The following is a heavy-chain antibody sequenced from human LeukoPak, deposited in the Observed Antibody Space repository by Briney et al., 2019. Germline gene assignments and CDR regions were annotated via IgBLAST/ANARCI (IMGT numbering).Heavy chain of an antibody. CDR2: MYYSGST. D-gene: IGHD3-22*01. V-gene: IGHV4-30-4*01. CDR1: GGSISSGDYY. J-gene: IGHJ5*02. CDR3: ARPYYYDSRIDP. Sequence: SETLSLTCTVSGGSISSGDYYWSWIRQPPGKGLEWIGYMYYSGSTYYNPSLKSRVTISVDTSKNQFSLKLSSVTAAVTAVYYCARPYYYDSRIDPWGQGTLVTVSS.